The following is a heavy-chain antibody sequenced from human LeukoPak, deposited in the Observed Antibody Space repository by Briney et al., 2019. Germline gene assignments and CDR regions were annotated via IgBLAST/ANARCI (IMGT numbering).Heavy chain of an antibody. CDR2: IIPILGIA. CDR3: ARVGHRYSGSSFGAYFQH. J-gene: IGHJ1*01. CDR1: GGTFSSYA. V-gene: IGHV1-69*04. Sequence: GASVKVSCKASGGTFSSYAISWVRQAPGQGLEWMGRIIPILGIANYAQKFQGRVTITADKSTSTAYMELSSLRSEDTAVYYCARVGHRYSGSSFGAYFQHWGQGTLVTVSS. D-gene: IGHD1-26*01.